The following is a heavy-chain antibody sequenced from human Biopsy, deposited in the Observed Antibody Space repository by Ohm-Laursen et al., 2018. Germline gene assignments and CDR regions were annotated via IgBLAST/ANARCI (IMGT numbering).Heavy chain of an antibody. Sequence: SLRLSCAASGFTFSNYYMHWVRQAPGKGLLWVSRIKRDGTTTDYAESVKGRFTISRDNAKNSLYLQMNSLRVEDTAVYYCARSVGIMAAPIDYWGQGTLVTVSS. CDR1: GFTFSNYY. J-gene: IGHJ4*02. CDR2: IKRDGTTT. V-gene: IGHV3-74*01. CDR3: ARSVGIMAAPIDY. D-gene: IGHD3-16*01.